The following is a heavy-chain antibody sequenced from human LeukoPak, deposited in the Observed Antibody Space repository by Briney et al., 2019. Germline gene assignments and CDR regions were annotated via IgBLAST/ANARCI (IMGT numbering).Heavy chain of an antibody. D-gene: IGHD5-18*01. Sequence: SETLSLTCAVYGGSFSGYYWSWIRQPPGKGLEWIGEINHSGSTNYNPSLKSRVTISVDTSKNQFSLKLSSVTAADTAVYYCAGSSGYRDRRSDYWGQGTLVTVSS. CDR3: AGSSGYRDRRSDY. V-gene: IGHV4-34*01. CDR1: GGSFSGYY. J-gene: IGHJ4*02. CDR2: INHSGST.